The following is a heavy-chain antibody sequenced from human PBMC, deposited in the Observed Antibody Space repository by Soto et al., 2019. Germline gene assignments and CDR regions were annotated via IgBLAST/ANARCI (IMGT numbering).Heavy chain of an antibody. D-gene: IGHD6-13*01. CDR1: GFTFSSYA. CDR3: AKDTGRDSSWYVYFDY. J-gene: IGHJ4*02. V-gene: IGHV3-23*01. Sequence: EVQLLESGGGLVQPGGSLRLSCAASGFTFSSYAMSWVRQAPGKGLEWVSAISGSGGSTYYADSVKGRFTISRDNSKNTLYLQMNSLRAEDTAVYYCAKDTGRDSSWYVYFDYWGQGTLVTVSS. CDR2: ISGSGGST.